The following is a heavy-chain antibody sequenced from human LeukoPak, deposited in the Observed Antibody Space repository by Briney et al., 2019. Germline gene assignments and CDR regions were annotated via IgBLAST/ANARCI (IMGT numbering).Heavy chain of an antibody. Sequence: ASVKVSCKVSGYTLTELSMHWVRQVPGKGLEWMGGFDPEDGGTIYAQKFQGRVTMTEDTSTDTAYMELSSLRSEDTAVYYCATVTITFGGVIVNNWFDPWGQGTLVTVSS. J-gene: IGHJ5*02. CDR1: GYTLTELS. CDR2: FDPEDGGT. CDR3: ATVTITFGGVIVNNWFDP. V-gene: IGHV1-24*01. D-gene: IGHD3-16*02.